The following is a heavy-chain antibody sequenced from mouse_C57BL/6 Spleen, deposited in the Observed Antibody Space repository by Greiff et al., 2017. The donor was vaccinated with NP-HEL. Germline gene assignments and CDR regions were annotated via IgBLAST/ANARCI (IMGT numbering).Heavy chain of an antibody. CDR3: ARETTVVATRGFDY. Sequence: VKLVESGPELVKPGASVKISCKASGYAFSSSWMNWVKQRPGKGLEWIGRIYPGDGDTNYNGKFKGKATLTADKSSSTAYMQLSSLTSEDSAVYFCARETTVVATRGFDYWGQGTTLTVSS. D-gene: IGHD1-1*01. V-gene: IGHV1-82*01. CDR1: GYAFSSSW. CDR2: IYPGDGDT. J-gene: IGHJ2*01.